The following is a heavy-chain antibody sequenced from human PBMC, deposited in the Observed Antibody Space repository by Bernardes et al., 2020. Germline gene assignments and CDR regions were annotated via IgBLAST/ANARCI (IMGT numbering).Heavy chain of an antibody. J-gene: IGHJ3*02. V-gene: IGHV4-39*01. Sequence: SETLSLTCTVSGGSISSSSYYWGWLRQPPGKGLEWIGSIYYSGSTYYNPSLKSRVTISVDTSKNQFSLKLSSVTAADTAVYYCARHGRYDILTVGGGWAAFDIWGQGTMVTVSS. CDR2: IYYSGST. CDR1: GGSISSSSYY. CDR3: ARHGRYDILTVGGGWAAFDI. D-gene: IGHD3-9*01.